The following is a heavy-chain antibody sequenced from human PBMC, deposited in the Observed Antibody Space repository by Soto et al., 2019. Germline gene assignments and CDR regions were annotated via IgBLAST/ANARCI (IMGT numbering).Heavy chain of an antibody. CDR1: GYTFTSYY. D-gene: IGHD5-12*01. J-gene: IGHJ6*02. Sequence: ASVKVSCKASGYTFTSYYMHWVRQAPGQGLEWMGMINPICGRTNYAQKFQGRVTITADESTSTAYMELSSLRSEDTAVYYCARLDRGYSGYPYYYYGMDVWGQGTTVTVSS. V-gene: IGHV1-46*01. CDR3: ARLDRGYSGYPYYYYGMDV. CDR2: INPICGRT.